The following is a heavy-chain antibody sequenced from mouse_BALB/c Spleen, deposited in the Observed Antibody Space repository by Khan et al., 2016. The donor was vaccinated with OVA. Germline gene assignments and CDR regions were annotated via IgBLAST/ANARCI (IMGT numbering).Heavy chain of an antibody. V-gene: IGHV2-6-1*01. CDR1: GFSLTDYG. J-gene: IGHJ4*01. CDR2: IWSDGST. CDR3: ARQPYYHYYIMDY. Sequence: VELVESGPGLVAPSQSLSITCTISGFSLTDYGVHWVRQPPGKGLEWLVVIWSDGSTTYNSALKSRLSIIKDNSKSQLFLKMNSLQTDDTAMYYCARQPYYHYYIMDYWGQGTSVTVSS. D-gene: IGHD2-10*01.